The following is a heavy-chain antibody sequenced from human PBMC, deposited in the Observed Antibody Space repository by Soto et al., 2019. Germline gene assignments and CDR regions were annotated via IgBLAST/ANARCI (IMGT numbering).Heavy chain of an antibody. CDR2: ISSSSSYI. D-gene: IGHD3-22*01. J-gene: IGHJ6*02. CDR3: ARDLLIGYGMDV. CDR1: GFTFSSYS. Sequence: EVQLVESGGGLVKPGGSLRLSCAASGFTFSSYSMNWVRQAPGKGLEWVSSISSSSSYIYYADSVKGRFTISRDNAKNSRYLQMNSLRAEDTAVYYCARDLLIGYGMDVWGQGTTVTVSS. V-gene: IGHV3-21*01.